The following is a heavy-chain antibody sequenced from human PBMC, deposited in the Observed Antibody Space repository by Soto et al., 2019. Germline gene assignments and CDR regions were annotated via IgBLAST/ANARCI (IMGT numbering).Heavy chain of an antibody. CDR1: GGTLITYA. D-gene: IGHD2-2*01. CDR3: ERNSLSGDCHNTNCPNWFDP. Sequence: SVKVSCKASGGTLITYAITGVRQAPGHGLEWMGGIIPFFGTTTYAQQFQGRVTLTADQSTNTVYMELSSLRSEDTAMYYCERNSLSGDCHNTNCPNWFDPCGQGNLVAVSS. V-gene: IGHV1-69*13. J-gene: IGHJ5*02. CDR2: IIPFFGTT.